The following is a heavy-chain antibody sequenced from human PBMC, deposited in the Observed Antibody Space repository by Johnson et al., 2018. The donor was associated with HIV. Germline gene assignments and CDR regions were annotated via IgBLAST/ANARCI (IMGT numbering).Heavy chain of an antibody. CDR2: ISYDGANK. V-gene: IGHV3-30-3*01. J-gene: IGHJ3*01. CDR3: AKVGHCRGDCNFEVLEDLFDV. D-gene: IGHD2-21*02. CDR1: GFTFSNFV. Sequence: VQLVESGGGVVQPGRSLRLSCEASGFTFSNFVMHWVRQAPGKGLEWLTSISYDGANKYYADSVRGRFTISSDNSRNTLFLQMDSLKTEDTAVFYCAKVGHCRGDCNFEVLEDLFDVWGRGTMVTVSS.